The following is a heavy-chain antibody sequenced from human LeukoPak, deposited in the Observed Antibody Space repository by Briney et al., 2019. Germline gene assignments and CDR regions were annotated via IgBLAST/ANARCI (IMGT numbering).Heavy chain of an antibody. CDR1: GFTFSTYA. CDR2: ISGSGSIT. D-gene: IGHD3-22*01. J-gene: IGHJ4*02. CDR3: AKQTRYDSPAGGRGFDY. V-gene: IGHV3-23*01. Sequence: GGSLRLSCEASGFTFSTYAMSWVRQAPGKGLEWVSGISGSGSITYYADSVKGRFTISRDNSKSTLFLEMSSPRAEDTAVYYCAKQTRYDSPAGGRGFDYWGQGTLVTVSS.